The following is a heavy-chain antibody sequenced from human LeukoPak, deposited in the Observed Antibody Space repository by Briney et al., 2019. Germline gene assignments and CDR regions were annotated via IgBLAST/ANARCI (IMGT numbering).Heavy chain of an antibody. V-gene: IGHV5-51*01. Sequence: GESLKISCKGSGYRFLSYWIGWVRQRPGKGLEWMGIIFPGDSDVRYSPSFQGHVTFSVDMSNAAAHLQWSSLKASDTAMYYCARPAQTYYDSSGYDYWGQGTLVTVSS. CDR1: GYRFLSYW. D-gene: IGHD3-22*01. J-gene: IGHJ4*02. CDR2: IFPGDSDV. CDR3: ARPAQTYYDSSGYDY.